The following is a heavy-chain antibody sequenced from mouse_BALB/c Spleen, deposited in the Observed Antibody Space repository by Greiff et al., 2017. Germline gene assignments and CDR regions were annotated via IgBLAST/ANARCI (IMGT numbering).Heavy chain of an antibody. CDR1: GFTFSSYG. Sequence: EVQLVESGGDLVKPGGSLKLSCAASGFTFSSYGMSWVRQTPDKRLEWVATISSGGSYTYYPDSVKGRFTISRDNAKNTLYLQMSSLKSEDTAMYYCAIHGYDGSSTHYAMDYWGQGTSVTVSS. J-gene: IGHJ4*01. CDR2: ISSGGSYT. D-gene: IGHD1-1*01. V-gene: IGHV5-6*01. CDR3: AIHGYDGSSTHYAMDY.